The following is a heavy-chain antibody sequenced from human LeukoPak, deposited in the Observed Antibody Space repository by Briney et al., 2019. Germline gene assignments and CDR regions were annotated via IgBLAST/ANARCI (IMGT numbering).Heavy chain of an antibody. CDR3: ARDGTYYDFWSGYGY. CDR1: GFTFSSYA. CDR2: ISYYGSNK. D-gene: IGHD3-3*01. J-gene: IGHJ4*02. Sequence: GGSLRLSCAASGFTFSSYAMHWVRQAPGKGLEWVAVISYYGSNKYYADSVKGRFTISRDNSKNTLYLQMNSLRADDTAVSYCARDGTYYDFWSGYGYWGQGTLVTVSS. V-gene: IGHV3-30-3*01.